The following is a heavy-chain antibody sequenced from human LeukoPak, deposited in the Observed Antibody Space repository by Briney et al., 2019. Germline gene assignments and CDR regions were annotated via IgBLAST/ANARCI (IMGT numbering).Heavy chain of an antibody. CDR3: ARGTVQTGWFDP. V-gene: IGHV1-69*04. Sequence: VKVSCKASGGTFISYAISWVRQAPGQGLEWMGRIIPIFGIANYAQKFQGRVTITADKSTSTAYMELSSLRSEDTAVYYCARGTVQTGWFDPWGQGTLVTVSS. D-gene: IGHD1-1*01. CDR1: GGTFISYA. CDR2: IIPIFGIA. J-gene: IGHJ5*02.